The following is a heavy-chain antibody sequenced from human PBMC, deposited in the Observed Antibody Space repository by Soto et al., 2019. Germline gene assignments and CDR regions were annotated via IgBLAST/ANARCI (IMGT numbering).Heavy chain of an antibody. Sequence: GGSLRLSCAASGFTFSDYYMSWIRQAPGKGLEWVSYISSSGSTIYYADSVKGRFTISRDNAKNSLYLQMNSLRAEDTAVYYCAGECVEGFWSGYYHDGSYYYMDVWGKGTTVTVSS. CDR3: AGECVEGFWSGYYHDGSYYYMDV. V-gene: IGHV3-11*01. D-gene: IGHD3-3*01. CDR2: ISSSGSTI. J-gene: IGHJ6*03. CDR1: GFTFSDYY.